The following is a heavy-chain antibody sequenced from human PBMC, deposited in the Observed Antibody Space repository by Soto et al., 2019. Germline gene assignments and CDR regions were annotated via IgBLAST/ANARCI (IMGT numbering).Heavy chain of an antibody. CDR1: GYAFTTYG. J-gene: IGHJ4*02. CDR2: ISAHSGNT. CDR3: ARGRDGDY. D-gene: IGHD6-6*01. V-gene: IGHV1-18*01. Sequence: QVHLVQSGAEVKKPGASVKVSCKGSGYAFTTYGITWVRQAPGQGLEWMGWISAHSGNTNYAQKLQGRVTVTRDTSTSTAYMELRGLRADDTAVYYCARGRDGDYWGQGALVTVSS.